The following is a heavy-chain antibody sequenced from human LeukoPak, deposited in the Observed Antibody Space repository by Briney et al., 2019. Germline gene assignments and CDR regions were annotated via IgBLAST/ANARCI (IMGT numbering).Heavy chain of an antibody. Sequence: PSETLSLTRTVSGGSITSYYWSWIRQPPGKGLEWIGYIYYSGSTNYNPSLKSRVTISVDTSKNQFSLKLSSVTAADTAVYYCARVKLGIADYWGQGTLVTVSS. D-gene: IGHD7-27*01. V-gene: IGHV4-59*08. CDR2: IYYSGST. CDR1: GGSITSYY. J-gene: IGHJ4*02. CDR3: ARVKLGIADY.